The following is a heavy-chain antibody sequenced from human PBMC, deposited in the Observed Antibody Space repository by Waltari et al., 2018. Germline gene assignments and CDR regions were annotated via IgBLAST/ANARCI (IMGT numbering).Heavy chain of an antibody. J-gene: IGHJ5*02. Sequence: QVQLVQSGAEVKKPGASVQVSCKASGYIFTDSYIHWVRQAPGRGLEWVGRFNPDSGGTNYAQKFQGRVTMTTDTSITTAYMELSRLTSDDTALYYCVRGSGGYSWFDPWGQGTLLTVSS. CDR3: VRGSGGYSWFDP. D-gene: IGHD3-10*01. CDR1: GYIFTDSY. V-gene: IGHV1-2*06. CDR2: FNPDSGGT.